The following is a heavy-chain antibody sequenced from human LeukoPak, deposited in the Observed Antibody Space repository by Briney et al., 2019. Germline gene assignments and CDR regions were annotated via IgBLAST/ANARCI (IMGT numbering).Heavy chain of an antibody. Sequence: GGSLRLSCVGCGLSIGNYAMTWVRQAPGKGLEWVSSITVNGGTTRYADPVRGRFTVSRDNSRNTVFLQMDSLRAEDTAVYYCAKDPNGDYIGAFDGWGQGTMVTVSS. CDR2: ITVNGGTT. CDR1: GLSIGNYA. V-gene: IGHV3-23*01. CDR3: AKDPNGDYIGAFDG. J-gene: IGHJ3*01. D-gene: IGHD2-8*01.